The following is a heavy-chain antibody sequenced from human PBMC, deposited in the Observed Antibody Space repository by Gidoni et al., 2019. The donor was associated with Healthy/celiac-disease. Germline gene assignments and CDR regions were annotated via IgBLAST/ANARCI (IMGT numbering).Heavy chain of an antibody. V-gene: IGHV3-9*01. J-gene: IGHJ3*02. CDR1: GFTFDDYD. Sequence: EVQLVESGGGLVQPGRSLRLSCAASGFTFDDYDMHWVRQAPGKGLEWGSGISWNSGSIGYADSVKGRFTISRDNAKNSLYLQMNSLRAEDTALYYCAKDTQDIVATSGAFDIWGQGTMVTVSS. CDR2: ISWNSGSI. D-gene: IGHD5-12*01. CDR3: AKDTQDIVATSGAFDI.